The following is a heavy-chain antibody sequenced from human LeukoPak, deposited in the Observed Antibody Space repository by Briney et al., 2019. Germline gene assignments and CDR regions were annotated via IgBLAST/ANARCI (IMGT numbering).Heavy chain of an antibody. J-gene: IGHJ4*02. Sequence: GGSLRLSCAASGFTFSSYAMSWVRQAPGKGLEWVSAISGSGDNTYYADSVKGRFTISRDNSRNTLYLQMNSLRAEDTAVYYCVRDNPRCCGVVPANIDDSWGQGTLVTVSS. D-gene: IGHD2-15*01. CDR2: ISGSGDNT. V-gene: IGHV3-23*01. CDR3: VRDNPRCCGVVPANIDDS. CDR1: GFTFSSYA.